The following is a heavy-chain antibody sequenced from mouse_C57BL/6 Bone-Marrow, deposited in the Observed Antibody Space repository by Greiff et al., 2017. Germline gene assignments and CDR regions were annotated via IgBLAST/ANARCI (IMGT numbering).Heavy chain of an antibody. CDR1: GYTFTSYW. Sequence: QVQLQQPGAELVKPGASVKMSCKASGYTFTSYWITWVKQRPGQGLEWIGDLYPGSGSTNYNEKFKSKATLTVDTSSSTAYMQLSSLTSEDSAVYYCARSGYYGSSWYFDVWGTGTTVTVSS. V-gene: IGHV1-55*01. CDR2: LYPGSGST. CDR3: ARSGYYGSSWYFDV. J-gene: IGHJ1*03. D-gene: IGHD1-1*01.